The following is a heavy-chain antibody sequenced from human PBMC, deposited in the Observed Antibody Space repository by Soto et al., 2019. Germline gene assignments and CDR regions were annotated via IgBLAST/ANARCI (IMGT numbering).Heavy chain of an antibody. V-gene: IGHV4-39*01. CDR3: ARHGGYADYYFDY. Sequence: PSETLSLTCTVSGGSISSSSYYWGWIRQPPGKGLEWIGSIYYSGSTYYNPSLKSRVTISVDTSKNQFSLKLSSVTAADTAVYYCARHGGYADYYFDYWGQGTLVTVSS. D-gene: IGHD4-17*01. CDR2: IYYSGST. J-gene: IGHJ4*02. CDR1: GGSISSSSYY.